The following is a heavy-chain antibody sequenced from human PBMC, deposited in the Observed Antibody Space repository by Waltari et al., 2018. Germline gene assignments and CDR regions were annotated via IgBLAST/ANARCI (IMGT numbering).Heavy chain of an antibody. CDR1: GFTLGRYG. V-gene: IGHV3-30*02. Sequence: QVQLVESGGGVVQPGGSLRLSCAASGFTLGRYGMHWVRQAPGKGLEWVAFIRYDGNKKYYADSVKGRFTISRDNSKNTLYLQVNSLRAEDTALYYCAKDRTGGDYYYMDVWGKGTTVTVSS. CDR3: AKDRTGGDYYYMDV. CDR2: IRYDGNKK. D-gene: IGHD2-8*02. J-gene: IGHJ6*03.